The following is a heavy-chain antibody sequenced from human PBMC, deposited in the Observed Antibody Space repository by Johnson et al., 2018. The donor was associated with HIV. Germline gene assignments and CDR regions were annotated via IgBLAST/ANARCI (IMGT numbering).Heavy chain of an antibody. CDR3: AKDRGSGDVFDI. CDR1: GFTFSSYG. V-gene: IGHV3-30*18. J-gene: IGHJ3*02. CDR2: ISYDGSNK. D-gene: IGHD1-26*01. Sequence: QVQLVESGGGVVQPGRSLRLSCAASGFTFSSYGMHWVRQAPGQGLEWVAVISYDGSNKYYADSEKGRFTISLDSSKNTLYLQMNSLRAEDTAVYYCAKDRGSGDVFDIWGQGTMVTVSS.